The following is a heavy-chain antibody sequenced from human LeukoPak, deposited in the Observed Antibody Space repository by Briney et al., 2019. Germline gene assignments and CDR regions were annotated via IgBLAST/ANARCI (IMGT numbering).Heavy chain of an antibody. V-gene: IGHV5-51*01. CDR2: IYPGDSDT. D-gene: IGHD3-10*01. CDR1: GYSFTSYW. Sequence: GESLKISCKGSGYSFTSYWIGWVRQMPGKGLEWMGIIYPGDSDTRYSPSFQGQVTISADKSISTAYLQWSSLKASDTAMYYCARQYGIWFGESPFDYWGQGTLVTVSS. J-gene: IGHJ4*02. CDR3: ARQYGIWFGESPFDY.